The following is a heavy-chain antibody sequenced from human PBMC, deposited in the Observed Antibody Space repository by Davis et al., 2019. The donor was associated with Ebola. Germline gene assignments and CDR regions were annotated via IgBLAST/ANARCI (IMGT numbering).Heavy chain of an antibody. J-gene: IGHJ2*01. D-gene: IGHD6-19*01. CDR3: ASLIAVAGITFYWYFDL. CDR2: ISYDGSNK. V-gene: IGHV3-30-3*01. Sequence: GESLKISCAASGFTFSSYAMHWVRQAPGKGLEWVAVISYDGSNKYYADSVKGRFTISRDNAKNSLYLQMNSLRAEDTAVYYCASLIAVAGITFYWYFDLWGRGTLVTVSS. CDR1: GFTFSSYA.